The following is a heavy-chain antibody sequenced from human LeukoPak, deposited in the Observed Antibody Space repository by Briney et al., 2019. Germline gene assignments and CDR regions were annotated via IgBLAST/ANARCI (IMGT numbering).Heavy chain of an antibody. CDR2: IYHSGST. D-gene: IGHD3-10*01. CDR1: GYSISSGYY. V-gene: IGHV4-38-2*02. Sequence: PSETLSLTCTVSGYSISSGYYWGWIRQPPGKGLEWIGSIYHSGSTYYNPSLKSRVTISVDTSKNQFSLKLSSVTAADTAVYYCARGGLWFGESNHEPDRFDPWGQGTLVTVSS. CDR3: ARGGLWFGESNHEPDRFDP. J-gene: IGHJ5*02.